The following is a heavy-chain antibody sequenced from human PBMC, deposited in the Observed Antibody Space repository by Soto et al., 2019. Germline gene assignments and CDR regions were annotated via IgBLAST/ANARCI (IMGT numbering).Heavy chain of an antibody. Sequence: GGSLRLSCAASGFTFSSYAMSWVRQAPGKGLEWVSAISGSGGSTYYADSVKGRFTISRDNSKNTLYLQMNSLRAEDTAVYYSAKDSQLWASGVQRYYYGMDVWGQGTTVTVSS. CDR2: ISGSGGST. CDR1: GFTFSSYA. D-gene: IGHD3-10*01. CDR3: AKDSQLWASGVQRYYYGMDV. J-gene: IGHJ6*02. V-gene: IGHV3-23*01.